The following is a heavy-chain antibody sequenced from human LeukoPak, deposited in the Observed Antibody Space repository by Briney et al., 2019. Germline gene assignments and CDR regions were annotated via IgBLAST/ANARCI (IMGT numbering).Heavy chain of an antibody. CDR3: ARHSTGGQYWYFDL. CDR1: GGSFSSHY. D-gene: IGHD3-16*01. Sequence: SETLSLTCTVSGGSFSSHYWGWVPQPPREGLEWVAYIYYSGSTNYNPPLKSRVTISVDTSKSHFSLRLSSVTAADTAVYYCARHSTGGQYWYFDLWGRGTLVTVSS. J-gene: IGHJ2*01. CDR2: IYYSGST. V-gene: IGHV4-59*08.